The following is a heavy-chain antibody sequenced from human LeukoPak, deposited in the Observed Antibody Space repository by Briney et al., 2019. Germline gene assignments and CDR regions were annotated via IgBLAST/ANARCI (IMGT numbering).Heavy chain of an antibody. CDR1: GFTFSSYA. D-gene: IGHD6-13*01. V-gene: IGHV3-23*01. CDR2: ISGSGGST. Sequence: GGSLRLSCAASGFTFSSYAMSWVRQAPGKGLEWVSAISGSGGSTYYAHSVKGRFNITRDNSKNTLYLQMNSLRPEDTAVYYCAKTPWQQLAYFDYWGQGTLVTVSS. J-gene: IGHJ4*02. CDR3: AKTPWQQLAYFDY.